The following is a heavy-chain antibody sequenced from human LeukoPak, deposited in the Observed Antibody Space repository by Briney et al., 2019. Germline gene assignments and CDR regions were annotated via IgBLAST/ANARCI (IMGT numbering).Heavy chain of an antibody. CDR3: ARLPCPLSSGGSCYSRVRDY. CDR2: IYTSGST. D-gene: IGHD2-15*01. V-gene: IGHV4-61*02. J-gene: IGHJ4*02. Sequence: PSQTLSLTCTVSGGSISSGSYYWSWIRQPAGQGLEWIGRIYTSGSTNYNPSLKSRVTISVDTSKNQFSLKLSSVTAADTAVYYCARLPCPLSSGGSCYSRVRDYWGQGTLVTVSS. CDR1: GGSISSGSYY.